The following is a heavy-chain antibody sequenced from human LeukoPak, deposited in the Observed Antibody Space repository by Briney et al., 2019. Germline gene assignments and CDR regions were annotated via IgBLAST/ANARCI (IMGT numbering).Heavy chain of an antibody. J-gene: IGHJ4*02. D-gene: IGHD2-21*02. Sequence: SETLSLTCGVYGGSFSGYYWSWIRQPPGKGLEWIGEVNHSGSTNHNPSLKSRVTISVDTSNNQFFLKLNSVTAADTAVYYCARAGVVVTAVPFFHYWGQGTLVTVSS. V-gene: IGHV4-34*01. CDR1: GGSFSGYY. CDR2: VNHSGST. CDR3: ARAGVVVTAVPFFHY.